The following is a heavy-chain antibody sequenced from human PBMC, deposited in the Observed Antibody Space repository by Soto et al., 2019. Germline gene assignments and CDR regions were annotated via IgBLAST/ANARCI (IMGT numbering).Heavy chain of an antibody. Sequence: PGGSLRLSCAASWFTVSSNYMSWVRQAQGKGLVWVSVIYSGGSTYYADSVTGRFTISRDNSSRTLHIQMDSIRAEDAAVYFGVRRAITANTNWTDFDVATQGTLVPVSS. CDR3: VRRAITANTNWTDFDV. CDR1: WFTVSSNY. V-gene: IGHV3-53*01. D-gene: IGHD1-1*01. J-gene: IGHJ3*01. CDR2: IYSGGST.